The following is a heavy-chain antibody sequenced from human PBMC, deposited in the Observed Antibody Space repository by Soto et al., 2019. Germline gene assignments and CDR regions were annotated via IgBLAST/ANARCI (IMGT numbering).Heavy chain of an antibody. CDR1: EFTFTSYG. Sequence: QVQLVESGGGVVQPGRSLRLSCAASEFTFTSYGMHWVRQAPGKGLEWVAVISYDGSSKYYADSVKGRFTISRDNSKNTLYLQMNSLRAEDTAVYYCVRGEWESLRRTRWGQGTLVTVSS. CDR2: ISYDGSSK. D-gene: IGHD1-26*01. V-gene: IGHV3-30*03. J-gene: IGHJ4*02. CDR3: VRGEWESLRRTR.